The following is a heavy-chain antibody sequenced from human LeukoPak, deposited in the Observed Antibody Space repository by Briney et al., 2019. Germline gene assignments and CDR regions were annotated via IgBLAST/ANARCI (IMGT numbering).Heavy chain of an antibody. D-gene: IGHD3-22*01. Sequence: GGSLRLSCVVSGFTLTNYALHWVRQAPGEGLEWVAVISYAGTNKYYADSVKGRFTISRDISKNTVYLHMDSLRDGDTAVYFCARGGYYYDTTGSPGDYWGQGTLVTVSS. J-gene: IGHJ4*02. CDR2: ISYAGTNK. CDR3: ARGGYYYDTTGSPGDY. V-gene: IGHV3-30-3*01. CDR1: GFTLTNYA.